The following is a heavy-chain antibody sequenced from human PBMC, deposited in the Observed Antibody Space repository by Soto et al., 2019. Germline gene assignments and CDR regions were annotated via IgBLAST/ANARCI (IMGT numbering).Heavy chain of an antibody. CDR2: ISPYAGNT. V-gene: IGHV1-18*01. Sequence: QVQLVQSGDEVKKPGASVKVSCKASGYIFVNYGIAWVRQAPGQGLGWMGWISPYAGNTHSATKVQGRLTMTTDTSTSTAYMDLGSXTSDDTAVYYCVMVDNYVTPTPQDVWGKGTTVTVSS. J-gene: IGHJ6*04. CDR1: GYIFVNYG. D-gene: IGHD3-16*01. CDR3: VMVDNYVTPTPQDV.